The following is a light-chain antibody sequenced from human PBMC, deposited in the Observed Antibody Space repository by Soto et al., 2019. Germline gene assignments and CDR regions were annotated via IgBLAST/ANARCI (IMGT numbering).Light chain of an antibody. CDR3: SAYRSTIVYV. CDR2: EVT. Sequence: QSALTQPASVSGSPGQSITISCTGTSSDVGGYNYVSWYQQYPGKAPKLMIYEVTHRPSGVSNRFSGSKSGNTASLTISGLQAEDEANYYSSAYRSTIVYVFGTGTKVTVL. CDR1: SSDVGGYNY. J-gene: IGLJ1*01. V-gene: IGLV2-14*01.